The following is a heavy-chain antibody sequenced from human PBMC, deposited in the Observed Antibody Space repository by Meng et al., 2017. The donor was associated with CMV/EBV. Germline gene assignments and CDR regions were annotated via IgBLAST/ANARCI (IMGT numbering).Heavy chain of an antibody. CDR1: GFSLSTSGMC. CDR2: IDWDDDK. CDR3: ARIAYGGNSDYFDY. J-gene: IGHJ4*02. V-gene: IGHV2-70*20. D-gene: IGHD4-23*01. Sequence: SGPTLVKPTQTLTLTCTFSGFSLSTSGMCVSWVRQPPGKALEWLALIDWDDDKYYSTSLKTRLTISTDTSKNQVVLTMTNMDPVDTATYCCARIAYGGNSDYFDYWGQGTLVTVSS.